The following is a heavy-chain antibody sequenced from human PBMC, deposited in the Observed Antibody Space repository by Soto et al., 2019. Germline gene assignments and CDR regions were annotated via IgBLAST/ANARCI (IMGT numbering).Heavy chain of an antibody. D-gene: IGHD3-22*01. CDR2: IYHSGST. V-gene: IGHV4-30-2*01. Sequence: QLQLQESGSGLVKPSQTLSLTCAVSGGSISSGGYSWSWIRQPPGKGLEWIGYIYHSGSTYYNPSLKSRVTISVDRSKNQFSLKLSSVTAADTAVYYCASGSSGYYSTSFDYWGQGTLVTVSS. CDR3: ASGSSGYYSTSFDY. CDR1: GGSISSGGYS. J-gene: IGHJ4*02.